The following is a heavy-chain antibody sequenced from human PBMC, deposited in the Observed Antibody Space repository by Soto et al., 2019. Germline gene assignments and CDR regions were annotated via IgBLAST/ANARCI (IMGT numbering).Heavy chain of an antibody. CDR2: IKPDGSEK. CDR3: ARGDYYDSSGPFSDAFDI. CDR1: GFTFNTYW. D-gene: IGHD3-22*01. V-gene: IGHV3-7*04. Sequence: QPGGSLRLSCAASGFTFNTYWMSWFRQAPGKGLEWVANIKPDGSEKWYVDSVKGRFAISRENAENRVFLQMNSLRVEDTAVYYCARGDYYDSSGPFSDAFDIWGQGTLVTVSS. J-gene: IGHJ3*02.